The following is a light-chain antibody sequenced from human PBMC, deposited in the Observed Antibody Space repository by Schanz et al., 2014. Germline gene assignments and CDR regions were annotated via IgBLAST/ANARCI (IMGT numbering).Light chain of an antibody. CDR1: KLGEKY. CDR2: QNN. CDR3: QAWDSSITWV. V-gene: IGLV3-1*01. J-gene: IGLJ3*02. Sequence: SYELTQPPSVSVSPGQTASITCSGDKLGEKYCCWYHQKPGQSPVLVIYQNNKRPSGIPERFSGSNSGNTATLTISGTQAMDEGDYYCQAWDSSITWVFGGGTKLTVL.